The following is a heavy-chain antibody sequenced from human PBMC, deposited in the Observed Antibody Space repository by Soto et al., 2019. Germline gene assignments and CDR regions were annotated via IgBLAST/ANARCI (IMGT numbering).Heavy chain of an antibody. D-gene: IGHD3-10*01. Sequence: GESLKISCKGSGYSFTSYYIAWVRQMPGKGLEWMGIIHPGDSETRYSPSFQGHVIISADKSISSAYLQWSSLEAADTAMCYCARQRITRVRGVSSSGLDVWGQGTTVTVSS. J-gene: IGHJ6*02. V-gene: IGHV5-51*01. CDR1: GYSFTSYY. CDR3: ARQRITRVRGVSSSGLDV. CDR2: IHPGDSET.